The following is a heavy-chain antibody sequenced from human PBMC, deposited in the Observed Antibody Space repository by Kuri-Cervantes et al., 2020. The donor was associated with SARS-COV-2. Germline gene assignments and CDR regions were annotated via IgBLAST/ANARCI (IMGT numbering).Heavy chain of an antibody. CDR1: GNTLTELP. D-gene: IGHD3-9*01. Sequence: ASVKVSCKVSGNTLTELPLHWVRQAPGKGLEWMGGFDPEQREIIYAQKFQGRVSMTEDTSTDTAYMELSSLRSDDTAVYYCARETFLTRGPMPAPLLDYWGQGTLVTVSS. V-gene: IGHV1-24*01. J-gene: IGHJ4*02. CDR3: ARETFLTRGPMPAPLLDY. CDR2: FDPEQREI.